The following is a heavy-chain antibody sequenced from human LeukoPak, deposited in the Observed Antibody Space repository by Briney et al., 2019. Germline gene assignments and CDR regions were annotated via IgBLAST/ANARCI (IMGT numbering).Heavy chain of an antibody. J-gene: IGHJ6*02. V-gene: IGHV1-69*13. CDR1: GGTFSSYA. CDR2: IIPIFGTA. Sequence: SVKVSCKASGGTFSSYAISWVRRAPGQGLEWMGGIIPIFGTANYAQKFQGRVTITADESTSTAYMELSSLRSEDTAVYYCARGGAPPPYYYYGMDVWGQGTTVTVSS. D-gene: IGHD4-17*01. CDR3: ARGGAPPPYYYYGMDV.